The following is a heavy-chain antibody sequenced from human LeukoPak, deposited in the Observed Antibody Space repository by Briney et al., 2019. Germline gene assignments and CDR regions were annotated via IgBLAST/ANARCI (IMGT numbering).Heavy chain of an antibody. J-gene: IGHJ4*02. Sequence: ASVKVSCKTSGYTFISYDFTWVRQAPGQGLEWVGWMNPNSGNTGYAQKFQGRVTLTRDTSISTAYMELSSLRFEDTAIYYCTRVRLGDSYYFDYWGQGALVTVSS. CDR1: GYTFISYD. D-gene: IGHD1-26*01. CDR3: TRVRLGDSYYFDY. CDR2: MNPNSGNT. V-gene: IGHV1-8*01.